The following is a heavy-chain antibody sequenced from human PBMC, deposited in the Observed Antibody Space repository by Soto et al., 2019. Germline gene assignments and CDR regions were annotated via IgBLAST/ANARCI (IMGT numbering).Heavy chain of an antibody. J-gene: IGHJ5*02. Sequence: EVQLLESGGGLVQPGGSLRLSCAASGFTFSSYAMSWVRQAPGKGLEWVSAISGSGGSTYYADSVKGRFTISRDNSKNTLYLQMNSLRAEDTAVYYCAKDTILWFGANNWFDPRGQGTLVTVSS. CDR3: AKDTILWFGANNWFDP. CDR1: GFTFSSYA. CDR2: ISGSGGST. D-gene: IGHD3-10*01. V-gene: IGHV3-23*01.